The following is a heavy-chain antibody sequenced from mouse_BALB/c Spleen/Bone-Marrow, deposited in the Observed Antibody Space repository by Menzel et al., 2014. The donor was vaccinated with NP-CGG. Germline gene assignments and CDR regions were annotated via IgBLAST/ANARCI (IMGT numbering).Heavy chain of an antibody. V-gene: IGHV1-69*01. CDR3: ARGGHDFSLDY. J-gene: IGHJ4*01. CDR2: IDTSDSYT. Sequence: VQRVESGAELGMPGASVKMSCKASGYTFTDNWIYWVKQRPGQGLEWIGAIDTSDSYTNFNRKFMGKASLTVDASSSTAYMQVSSLTSDDSAVYYCARGGHDFSLDYWGQGTSVTVSS. D-gene: IGHD2-4*01. CDR1: GYTFTDNW.